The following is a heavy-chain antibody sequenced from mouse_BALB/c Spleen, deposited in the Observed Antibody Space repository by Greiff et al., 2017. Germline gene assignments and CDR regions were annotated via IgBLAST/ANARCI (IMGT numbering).Heavy chain of an antibody. CDR1: GYTFTSYW. J-gene: IGHJ3*01. CDR2: IYPSDSYT. Sequence: QVQLKQPGAELVRPGASVKLSCKASGYTFTSYWINWVKQRPGQGLEWIGNIYPSDSYTNYNQKFKDKATLTVDKSSSTAYMQLSSPTSEDSAVYYCTRLEPTFAYWGQGTLVTVSA. CDR3: TRLEPTFAY. V-gene: IGHV1-69*02.